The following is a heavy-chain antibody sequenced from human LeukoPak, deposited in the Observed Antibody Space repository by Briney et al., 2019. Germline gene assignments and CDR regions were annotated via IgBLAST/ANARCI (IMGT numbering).Heavy chain of an antibody. J-gene: IGHJ4*02. D-gene: IGHD6-13*01. CDR1: GYTFTGYY. Sequence: ASVKVSCKASGYTFTGYYMHWVRQAPGQGLEWMGWINPNSGGTNYAQKFQGRGTMTRDTSISTAYMELSRLRSDDTAVYYCARDIAKRTWGIAAADYYFDYWGQGTLVTVSS. V-gene: IGHV1-2*02. CDR3: ARDIAKRTWGIAAADYYFDY. CDR2: INPNSGGT.